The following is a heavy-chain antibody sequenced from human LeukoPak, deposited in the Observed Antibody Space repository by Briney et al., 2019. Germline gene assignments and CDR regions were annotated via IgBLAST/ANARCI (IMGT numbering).Heavy chain of an antibody. CDR1: GFTFSDYY. CDR2: ISSSGSTI. CDR3: ARDMDTAMDPVPLRY. J-gene: IGHJ4*02. D-gene: IGHD5-18*01. V-gene: IGHV3-11*04. Sequence: KAGGSLRLSCAASGFTFSDYYMSWIRQAPGKGLEWVSYISSSGSTIYYADSVKGRFTISRDNAKNSLYLQMNSLRAEDTAVYYCARDMDTAMDPVPLRYWGQGTLVTVSS.